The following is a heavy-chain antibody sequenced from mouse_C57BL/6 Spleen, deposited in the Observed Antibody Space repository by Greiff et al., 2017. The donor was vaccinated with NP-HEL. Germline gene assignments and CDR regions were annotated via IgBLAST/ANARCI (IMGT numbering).Heavy chain of an antibody. Sequence: VQLQQSGPELVKPGASVKISCKASGYAFSSSWMNWVKQRPGKGLEWIGRIYPGDGDTNYNGKFKGKATLTADKSSSTAYMQLSSLTSEDSAVYFCAQYYGSSYGVAYWGQGTLVTVSA. V-gene: IGHV1-82*01. CDR3: AQYYGSSYGVAY. CDR1: GYAFSSSW. D-gene: IGHD1-1*01. J-gene: IGHJ3*01. CDR2: IYPGDGDT.